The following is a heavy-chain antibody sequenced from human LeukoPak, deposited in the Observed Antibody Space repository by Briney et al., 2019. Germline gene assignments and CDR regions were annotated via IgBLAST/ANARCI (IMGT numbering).Heavy chain of an antibody. Sequence: GGSLRLSCAASGFTFSSYGMSWVRQAPGKGLEWVSAISGSGGSTYYADSVKGRFTISRDNSKNTLYLQMNSLRAEDTAVYYCAKSPGSYYDLSDYWGQGTLVTVSS. D-gene: IGHD1-26*01. CDR3: AKSPGSYYDLSDY. CDR1: GFTFSSYG. V-gene: IGHV3-23*01. CDR2: ISGSGGST. J-gene: IGHJ4*02.